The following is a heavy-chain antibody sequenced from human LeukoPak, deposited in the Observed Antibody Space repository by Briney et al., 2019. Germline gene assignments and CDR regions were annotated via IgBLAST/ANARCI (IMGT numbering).Heavy chain of an antibody. CDR1: GFTFSSYA. J-gene: IGHJ5*02. D-gene: IGHD3-22*01. CDR2: IICSGGST. V-gene: IGHV3-23*01. CDR3: AKDTAPERITMIVVVPATDP. Sequence: GGSLSLSCAASGFTFSSYAMSWVRPAPGKGLEWVSAIICSGGSTYYADSVKGRFTISRDNSKNTLYLQMNSLRAEDTAVYYCAKDTAPERITMIVVVPATDPWGEGSLVTVSS.